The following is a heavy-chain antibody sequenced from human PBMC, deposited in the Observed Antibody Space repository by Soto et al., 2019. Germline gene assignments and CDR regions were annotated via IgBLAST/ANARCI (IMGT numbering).Heavy chain of an antibody. J-gene: IGHJ3*01. CDR1: GFTFDSYH. Sequence: EVQLVESGGGLVMPGGSLRLSCAASGFTFDSYHMSWVRQAPGKGLDWVSSINPSSSHIYYSDSVRGRFTISRDDSKNSLHLDMNSLRTEDVAIYYCVRGYCGGGGCYLRRDAFDVWGQGTAVTVSS. V-gene: IGHV3-21*02. CDR3: VRGYCGGGGCYLRRDAFDV. D-gene: IGHD2-15*01. CDR2: INPSSSHI.